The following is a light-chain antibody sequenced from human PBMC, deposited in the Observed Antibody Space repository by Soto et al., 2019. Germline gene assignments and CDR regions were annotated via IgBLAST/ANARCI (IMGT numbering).Light chain of an antibody. Sequence: VLTQSPATLSLSPGERATLSCRASQSVSNFLAWYQQKPGQAPRLLIYDTSDRATGLPARFSGSGSGTDFTLTISSLEPEDFAVFYCQQRSIWPWTFGQGTKVDIK. CDR1: QSVSNF. V-gene: IGKV3-11*01. J-gene: IGKJ1*01. CDR2: DTS. CDR3: QQRSIWPWT.